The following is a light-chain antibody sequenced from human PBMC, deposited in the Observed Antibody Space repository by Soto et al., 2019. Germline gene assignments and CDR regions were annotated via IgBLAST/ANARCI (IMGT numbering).Light chain of an antibody. CDR3: QQRGGWPLT. CDR2: DPS. V-gene: IGKV3-11*01. J-gene: IGKJ4*01. Sequence: EIVLTQSPATLSLSPGERAALSCRASQGVGRFLAWYQQKPGQAPRLLIYDPSNRATGIPARFSGSGSETGFTLAIDNLEPEDFAVYYCQQRGGWPLTFGGGTKVEIK. CDR1: QGVGRF.